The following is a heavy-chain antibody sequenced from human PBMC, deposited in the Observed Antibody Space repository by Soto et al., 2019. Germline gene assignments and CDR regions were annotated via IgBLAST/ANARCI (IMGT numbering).Heavy chain of an antibody. D-gene: IGHD3-22*01. CDR1: VCSIISGSYF. J-gene: IGHJ3*01. CDR2: IYYSGST. V-gene: IGHV4-31*02. Sequence: SSTXSLTWTFSVCSIISGSYFWSWIRQHPGNVLEWIGYIYYSGSTYYNPSLKSRVTISVEASENQISLKLSSVTAADTAVYYCARNYYDSNVSLYRRQNAFDFWGRGTMVNV. CDR3: ARNYYDSNVSLYRRQNAFDF.